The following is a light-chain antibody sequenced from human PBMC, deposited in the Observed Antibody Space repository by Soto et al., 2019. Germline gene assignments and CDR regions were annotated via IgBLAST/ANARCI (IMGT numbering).Light chain of an antibody. CDR1: SSDVGGYNY. V-gene: IGLV2-14*01. CDR2: DVS. CDR3: SSYTSSSSVV. Sequence: QSALTRPASVSGSPGQSITISCTGTSSDVGGYNYVSWYQQHPGKAPKLMIYDVSNRPSGVSNRFSGSKSGNTASLTISGLQAEDEADCYCSSYTSSSSVVFGGGTKVTVL. J-gene: IGLJ2*01.